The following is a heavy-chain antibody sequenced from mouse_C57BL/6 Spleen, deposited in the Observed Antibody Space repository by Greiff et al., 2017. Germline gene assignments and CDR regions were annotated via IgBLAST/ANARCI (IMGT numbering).Heavy chain of an antibody. CDR1: GYTFTSYW. Sequence: QVQLQQPGAELVMPGASVKLSCKASGYTFTSYWMPWVKQSPGQGLEWIGEIDPSDSYTNYNQKFKGKSTLTVDKSSSTAYMQLSSLTSEDSAVYYCARRDWYFDVWGTGTTVTVSS. CDR3: ARRDWYFDV. J-gene: IGHJ1*03. V-gene: IGHV1-69*01. CDR2: IDPSDSYT.